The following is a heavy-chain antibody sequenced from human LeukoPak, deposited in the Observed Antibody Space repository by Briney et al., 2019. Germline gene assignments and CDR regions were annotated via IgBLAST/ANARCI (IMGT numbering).Heavy chain of an antibody. D-gene: IGHD1-26*01. CDR3: ARHAQIVAATGSFDF. J-gene: IGHJ4*02. V-gene: IGHV4-59*08. Sequence: SETLSLTCTVSGGSISSYYWSWIRQPPGKGLEWIGYIYYTGTTKYNPSLNSRVTISVDTSKNQPSLRLNSVTAADTAVYYCARHAQIVAATGSFDFWGQGTLVTVSS. CDR2: IYYTGTT. CDR1: GGSISSYY.